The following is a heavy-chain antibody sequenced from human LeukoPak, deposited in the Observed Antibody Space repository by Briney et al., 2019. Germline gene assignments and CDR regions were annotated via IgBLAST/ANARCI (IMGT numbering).Heavy chain of an antibody. CDR1: GFTFSNYR. CDR3: ARDGPQWEPSF. CDR2: ISSSSDYK. Sequence: GGSLRLSCAASGFTFSNYRMNWVRQAPGKGLEWVSSISSSSDYKYYADSVKGRFTISRDNVKNSLFLQMDSLRAEDAAVYYCARDGPQWEPSFWGPGTLVTVST. J-gene: IGHJ4*01. V-gene: IGHV3-21*06. D-gene: IGHD1-26*01.